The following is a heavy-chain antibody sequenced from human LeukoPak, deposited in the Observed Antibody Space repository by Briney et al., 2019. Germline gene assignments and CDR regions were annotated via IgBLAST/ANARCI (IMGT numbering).Heavy chain of an antibody. CDR3: ARDRPFSGSYLGFDP. Sequence: GGSLRLSCAASGFSISDYWMHWVRQAPGKGLVWVPRINSDGSDTTYADSVKGRFTISRDNAKNMLYLQMSSLTAEDTAVYYCARDRPFSGSYLGFDPWGQGTLVTVSS. J-gene: IGHJ5*02. D-gene: IGHD1-26*01. V-gene: IGHV3-74*01. CDR2: INSDGSDT. CDR1: GFSISDYW.